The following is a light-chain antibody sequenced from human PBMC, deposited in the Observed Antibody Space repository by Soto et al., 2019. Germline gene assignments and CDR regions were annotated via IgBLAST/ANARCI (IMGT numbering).Light chain of an antibody. CDR1: SSDVGGYKY. V-gene: IGLV2-14*01. J-gene: IGLJ2*01. Sequence: QSALTQPASVSGSPGQSITISCTGTSSDVGGYKYVSWYQQHPDKAPKLIIFEVSNRPSGISSRFSGSKSGNTATLTISGLQAEDEADYYCASYTSSSNSVIFGRGTKLTVL. CDR2: EVS. CDR3: ASYTSSSNSVI.